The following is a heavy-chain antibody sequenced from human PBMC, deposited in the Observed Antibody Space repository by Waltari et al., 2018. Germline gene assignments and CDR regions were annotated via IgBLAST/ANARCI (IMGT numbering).Heavy chain of an antibody. CDR2: INHSGTT. Sequence: QVQLQQWGAGLLKPSETLSLTCAVYGGSFSHYYWGWIRQPPGKGLEWIGEINHSGTTNNNPSLKSRVTISLDTSKNQFSLKLSSVTAADTAVYYCARSLFDIWGRGSLVTVSS. J-gene: IGHJ2*01. CDR3: ARSLFDI. CDR1: GGSFSHYY. V-gene: IGHV4-34*01.